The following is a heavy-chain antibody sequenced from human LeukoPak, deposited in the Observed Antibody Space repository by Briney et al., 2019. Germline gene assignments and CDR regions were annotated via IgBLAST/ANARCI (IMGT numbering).Heavy chain of an antibody. CDR2: ISGSGGRT. D-gene: IGHD5-18*01. CDR1: GFTFSSYA. V-gene: IGHV3-23*01. Sequence: GGSLRLSCAASGFTFSSYAMSWVRQAPGKGLEWVSVISGSGGRTYSADSVKGRFTISRDNAKNSVYLQMNSLRVEDTAMYYCAMDSYGPDDYWGQGTLVTVSS. CDR3: AMDSYGPDDY. J-gene: IGHJ4*02.